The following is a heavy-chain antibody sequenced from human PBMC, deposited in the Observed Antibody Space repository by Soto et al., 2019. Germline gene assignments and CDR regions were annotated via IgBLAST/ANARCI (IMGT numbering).Heavy chain of an antibody. CDR1: GFTFSSYA. D-gene: IGHD5-18*01. Sequence: PGGSLRLSCAASGFTFSSYAMSWVRQAPGKGLEWVSAISGSGRGTYYADSVKGRFTISRDNSKNTLYLQVNSLRPEDTAVYYCARIPEGDTPTHFDYWGQGTLVTVSS. V-gene: IGHV3-23*01. CDR3: ARIPEGDTPTHFDY. J-gene: IGHJ4*02. CDR2: ISGSGRGT.